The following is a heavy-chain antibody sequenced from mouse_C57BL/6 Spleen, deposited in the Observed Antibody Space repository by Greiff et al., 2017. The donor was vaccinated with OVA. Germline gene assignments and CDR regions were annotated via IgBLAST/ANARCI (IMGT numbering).Heavy chain of an antibody. CDR2: INPSSGYT. CDR1: GYTFTSYT. J-gene: IGHJ4*01. V-gene: IGHV1-4*01. D-gene: IGHD6-1*01. CDR3: ARSKASYAMDY. Sequence: QVHVKQSGAELARPGASVKMSCKASGYTFTSYTMHWVKQRPGQGLEWIGYINPSSGYTKYNQKFKDKATLTADKSSSTAYMQLSSLTSEDSAVYYCARSKASYAMDYWGQGTSVTVSS.